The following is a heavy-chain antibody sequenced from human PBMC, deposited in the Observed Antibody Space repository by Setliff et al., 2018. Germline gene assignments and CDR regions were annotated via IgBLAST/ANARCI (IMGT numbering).Heavy chain of an antibody. D-gene: IGHD1-26*01. Sequence: PGGSLRLSCVASGFRFSDYEMNWVRQAPGKGLEWVSYIGNIGTKMSYADSVKGRFTISRDNAKNSLYLQMNSLRAEDTAVYYCARDRGSGSYFLRYFDYWGQGTLVTVSS. CDR3: ARDRGSGSYFLRYFDY. J-gene: IGHJ4*02. CDR1: GFRFSDYE. V-gene: IGHV3-48*03. CDR2: IGNIGTKM.